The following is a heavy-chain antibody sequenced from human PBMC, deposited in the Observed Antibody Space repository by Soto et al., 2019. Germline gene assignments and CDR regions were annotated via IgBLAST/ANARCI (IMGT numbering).Heavy chain of an antibody. V-gene: IGHV3-30-3*01. D-gene: IGHD2-2*01. CDR1: GFTFSTYA. CDR2: ISYDGSNT. J-gene: IGHJ4*02. Sequence: QTGGSLRLSCAVSGFTFSTYAMRWVRQAPGKGLEWVAVISYDGSNTYYADSVKGRFTISRDNMLYLQMNSLRAEDTAVYYCARDQGRSITCQLDYWGQGTLVTVSS. CDR3: ARDQGRSITCQLDY.